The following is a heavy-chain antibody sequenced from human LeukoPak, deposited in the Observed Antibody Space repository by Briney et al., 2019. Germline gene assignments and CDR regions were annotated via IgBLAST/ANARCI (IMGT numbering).Heavy chain of an antibody. D-gene: IGHD3-22*01. CDR1: GFTFDDYA. Sequence: GGSLRLSCAASGFTFDDYAMPWVRQAPGKGLEWVSGISWNSGSIGYADSVKGRFTISRDNAKNSLYLQMNSLRAEDTALYYCAKGRKWLLLPYFDYWGQGTLVTVSS. J-gene: IGHJ4*02. V-gene: IGHV3-9*01. CDR3: AKGRKWLLLPYFDY. CDR2: ISWNSGSI.